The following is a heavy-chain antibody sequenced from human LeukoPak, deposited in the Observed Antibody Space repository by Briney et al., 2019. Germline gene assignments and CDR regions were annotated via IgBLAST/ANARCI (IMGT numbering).Heavy chain of an antibody. CDR2: INPNSGGT. D-gene: IGHD3-10*01. J-gene: IGHJ3*02. V-gene: IGHV1-2*02. Sequence: ASVKVSCKASGYTFTGYYMHWVRQAPGQGLEWMGWINPNSGGTNYAQKFQGRVTMTRDTSISTAYMELSRLRSDDTAVYYCARDRVYYGSGSDAFDIWGQGTMVTVSS. CDR3: ARDRVYYGSGSDAFDI. CDR1: GYTFTGYY.